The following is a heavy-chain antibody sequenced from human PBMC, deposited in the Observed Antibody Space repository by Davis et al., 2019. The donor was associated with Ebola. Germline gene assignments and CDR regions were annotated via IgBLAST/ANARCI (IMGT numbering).Heavy chain of an antibody. CDR2: FDPEDGET. CDR1: GYTLTELS. J-gene: IGHJ6*02. V-gene: IGHV1-24*01. CDR3: ATPLPAATRSYYGMDV. D-gene: IGHD2-2*01. Sequence: ASVKVSCKVSGYTLTELSMHWVRQAPGKGLEWMGGFDPEDGETIYAQKFQGRVTMTEDTSTDTAYMELSSLRSEDTAVYYCATPLPAATRSYYGMDVWGQGTTVTVSS.